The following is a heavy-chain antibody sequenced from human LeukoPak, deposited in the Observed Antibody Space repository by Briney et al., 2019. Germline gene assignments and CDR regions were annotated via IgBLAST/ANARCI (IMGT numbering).Heavy chain of an antibody. J-gene: IGHJ6*03. D-gene: IGHD2-15*01. CDR3: ARVDVVVVAATNYYYMDV. Sequence: GGSLRLSCAASGFTFSSYSMNWVRQAPGKGLEWVSSISSSSSYIYYADSVKGRFTISRDNAKNSLYLQMNSLRAEDTAVYYCARVDVVVVAATNYYYMDVWGKGTTVTVSS. CDR1: GFTFSSYS. V-gene: IGHV3-21*01. CDR2: ISSSSSYI.